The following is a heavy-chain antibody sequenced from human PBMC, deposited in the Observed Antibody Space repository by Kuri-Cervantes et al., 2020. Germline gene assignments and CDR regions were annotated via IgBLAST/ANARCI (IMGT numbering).Heavy chain of an antibody. CDR1: GFAFSIYS. V-gene: IGHV3-21*01. CDR2: ISSSSSFI. CDR3: AKGGGITIFGVVMGGMDV. J-gene: IGHJ6*02. Sequence: GGSLRLSCAASGFAFSIYSMNWVRQAPGKGLEWVSSISSSSSFIYYADSVKGRFTISRDNSKNTLYLQMNSLRAEDTAVYYCAKGGGITIFGVVMGGMDVWGQGTTVTVSS. D-gene: IGHD3-3*01.